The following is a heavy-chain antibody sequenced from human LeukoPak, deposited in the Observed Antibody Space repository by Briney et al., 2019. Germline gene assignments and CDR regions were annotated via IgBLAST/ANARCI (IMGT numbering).Heavy chain of an antibody. Sequence: SETLSLTCAVYGGSFSGYYRSWIRQPPGKGLEWIGEINHSGSTNYNPSLKSRVTISVDTSKNQFSLKLSSVTAADTAVYYCARGLLWFGELSNWFDPWGQGTLVTVSS. CDR2: INHSGST. J-gene: IGHJ5*02. V-gene: IGHV4-34*01. CDR1: GGSFSGYY. D-gene: IGHD3-10*01. CDR3: ARGLLWFGELSNWFDP.